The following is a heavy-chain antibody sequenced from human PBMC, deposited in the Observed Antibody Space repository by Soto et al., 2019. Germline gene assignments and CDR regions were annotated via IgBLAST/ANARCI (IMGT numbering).Heavy chain of an antibody. Sequence: SETLSLTCTVSGGSISSYYWSWIRQPPGKGLEWIGHIYYSGSTNYNPSLKSRVTISVDTSKNQFSLKLSSVTAADTAIYYCARVNPSYSSSTRNWFDPWGQGTLVTVSS. CDR2: IYYSGST. CDR3: ARVNPSYSSSTRNWFDP. CDR1: GGSISSYY. J-gene: IGHJ5*02. D-gene: IGHD6-6*01. V-gene: IGHV4-59*01.